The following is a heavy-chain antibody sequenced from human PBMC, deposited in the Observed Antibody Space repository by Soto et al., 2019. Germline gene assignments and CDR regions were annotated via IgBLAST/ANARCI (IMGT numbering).Heavy chain of an antibody. CDR3: ARDIESVTAKHFSDYYAMDV. CDR1: GFTISNYG. CDR2: VSADNSHT. V-gene: IGHV1-18*01. Sequence: GASVKVSCKASGFTISNYGLNWVRQASGQGLEWLGWVSADNSHTNYAQNLQGRVCMTTDTSTRTAYMELRGMTFDETAVYYCARDIESVTAKHFSDYYAMDVWGQGTTVPFSS. D-gene: IGHD2-8*01. J-gene: IGHJ6*02.